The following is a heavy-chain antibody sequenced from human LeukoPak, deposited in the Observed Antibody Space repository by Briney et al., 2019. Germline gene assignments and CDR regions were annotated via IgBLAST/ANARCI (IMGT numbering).Heavy chain of an antibody. D-gene: IGHD5-12*01. V-gene: IGHV3-21*01. CDR1: XXXXXSYS. Sequence: SCAXXXXXXXSYSMHWVRQAPGRGLEWGXSISSSSSYIYYADSVKGRFTISRDNGKDSVSMQMNSLRAEDTAVYYCARERYSGYDDAFDIWGQGTMVTVSS. CDR3: ARERYSGYDDAFDI. J-gene: IGHJ3*02. CDR2: ISSSSSYI.